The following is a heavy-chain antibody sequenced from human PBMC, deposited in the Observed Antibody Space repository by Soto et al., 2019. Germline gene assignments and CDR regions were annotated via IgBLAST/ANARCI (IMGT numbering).Heavy chain of an antibody. CDR3: ARRGSSSWYGY. J-gene: IGHJ4*02. CDR2: IYYSGST. CDR1: GGSMISYC. D-gene: IGHD6-13*01. V-gene: IGHV4-39*01. Sequence: SETLSLTCTVSGGSMISYCWGWIRQPPGKGLEWIGSIYYSGSTYYNPSLKSRVTISVDTSKNQFSLKLSSVTAADTAVYYCARRGSSSWYGYWGQGTLVTVSS.